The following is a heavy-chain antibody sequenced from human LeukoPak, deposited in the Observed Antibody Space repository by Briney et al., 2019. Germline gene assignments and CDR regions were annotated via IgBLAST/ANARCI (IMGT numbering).Heavy chain of an antibody. CDR3: ARESDYVWGSYLTHDY. J-gene: IGHJ4*02. D-gene: IGHD3-16*02. CDR1: GGSISSSSYY. V-gene: IGHV4-61*02. CDR2: IYTSGST. Sequence: PSETLSLTCTVSGGSISSSSYYWGWIRQPAGKGLEWIGRIYTSGSTNYNPSLKSRVTMSVDTSKNQFSLKLSSVTAADTAVYYCARESDYVWGSYLTHDYWGQGTLVTVSS.